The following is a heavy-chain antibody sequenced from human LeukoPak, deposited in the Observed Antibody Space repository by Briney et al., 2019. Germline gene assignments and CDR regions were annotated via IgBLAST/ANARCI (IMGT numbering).Heavy chain of an antibody. CDR2: IIPILGIA. D-gene: IGHD5-24*01. Sequence: SVKVSCKASGGTFSSYAISWVRQAPGQGLEWMGRIIPILGIANYAQKLQGRVTMTTDTSTSTAYMELRSLRSDDTAVYYCARDFRGYWFDPWGQGTLVTVSS. V-gene: IGHV1-69*04. J-gene: IGHJ5*02. CDR1: GGTFSSYA. CDR3: ARDFRGYWFDP.